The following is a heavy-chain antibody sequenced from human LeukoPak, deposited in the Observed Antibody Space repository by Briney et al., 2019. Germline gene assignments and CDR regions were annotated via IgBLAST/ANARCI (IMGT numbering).Heavy chain of an antibody. CDR2: IYSGGST. J-gene: IGHJ3*02. Sequence: GGSLRLSCAASGFTVSSNYMSWVRQAPGKGLEWVSVIYSGGSTYYADSVKGRFTISRDNSKNTLYLQMNSLRAEDTAVYYCARSRTGGSYYWDDAFDIWGQGTMVTVSS. CDR3: ARSRTGGSYYWDDAFDI. CDR1: GFTVSSNY. V-gene: IGHV3-66*02. D-gene: IGHD1-26*01.